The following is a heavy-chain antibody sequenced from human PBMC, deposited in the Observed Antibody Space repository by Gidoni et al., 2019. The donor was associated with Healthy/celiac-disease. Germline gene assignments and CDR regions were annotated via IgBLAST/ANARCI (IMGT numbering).Heavy chain of an antibody. CDR2: IYPDDSNT. D-gene: IGHD5-18*01. CDR1: GYSFTSYW. V-gene: IGHV5-51*01. Sequence: EVQLVQSGAEAKQPGESLKISCMGSGYSFTSYWIGWVRQMPGKVLEWMGIIYPDDSNTRYRPSFQGQVTISADKSISTAYLQWSSLKASDTAMYYCARQTGLWSYGMDVWGQGTTVTVSS. CDR3: ARQTGLWSYGMDV. J-gene: IGHJ6*02.